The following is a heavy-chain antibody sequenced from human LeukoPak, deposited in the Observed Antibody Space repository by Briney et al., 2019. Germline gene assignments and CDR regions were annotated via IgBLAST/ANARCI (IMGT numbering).Heavy chain of an antibody. Sequence: ASVKVSCKASGYTFTGYYMHWVRQAPGQGLEWMGWINPNSGGTNYAQKFQGRVTMTRDTSISTAYMELSRLRSDDTAVYYCARDRGYYDSSGYYQYWGQGTLVTVSS. CDR2: INPNSGGT. V-gene: IGHV1-2*02. J-gene: IGHJ4*02. CDR3: ARDRGYYDSSGYYQY. CDR1: GYTFTGYY. D-gene: IGHD3-22*01.